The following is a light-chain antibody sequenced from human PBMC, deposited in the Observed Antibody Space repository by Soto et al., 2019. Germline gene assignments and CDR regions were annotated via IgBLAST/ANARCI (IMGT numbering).Light chain of an antibody. Sequence: EIVMTQSPATLSVSPGERATLSCRASQSVSSNLAWYQQQPGQAPRLLIYGASTRATGIPARFSGSGSGTEFTITISSLQSEDFAVYYCQQYNNWPPRTFGQGTKVEIK. CDR1: QSVSSN. J-gene: IGKJ1*01. V-gene: IGKV3-15*01. CDR2: GAS. CDR3: QQYNNWPPRT.